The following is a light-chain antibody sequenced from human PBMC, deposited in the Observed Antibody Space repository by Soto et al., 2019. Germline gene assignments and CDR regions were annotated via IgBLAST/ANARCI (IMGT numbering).Light chain of an antibody. J-gene: IGLJ2*01. V-gene: IGLV2-8*01. CDR2: EVS. CDR3: SSFADSPVV. Sequence: QSALTQPPSASGSPGQSVTISCTGTSSDIGAYIYVSWYQQHPGKAPKLMISEVSRRPSGVPERFSGSKSGNTASLTVSGLQAEDEADYYCSSFADSPVVFGGGTKVTVL. CDR1: SSDIGAYIY.